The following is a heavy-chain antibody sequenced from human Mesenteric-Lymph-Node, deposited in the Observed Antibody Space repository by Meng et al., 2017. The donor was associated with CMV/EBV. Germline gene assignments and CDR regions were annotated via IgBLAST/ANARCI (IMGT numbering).Heavy chain of an antibody. CDR2: IYHSGNT. CDR1: GYSISGGYY. Sequence: SETLSLTCTVSGYSISGGYYWGWIRQPPGKGLEWIGSIYHSGNTYYNPSLKSRVTISVDTPKNQFFLKVSSVTAADTAAYYCTRHTLAAPKDYWGQGTLVTVSS. J-gene: IGHJ4*02. D-gene: IGHD6-13*01. V-gene: IGHV4-38-2*02. CDR3: TRHTLAAPKDY.